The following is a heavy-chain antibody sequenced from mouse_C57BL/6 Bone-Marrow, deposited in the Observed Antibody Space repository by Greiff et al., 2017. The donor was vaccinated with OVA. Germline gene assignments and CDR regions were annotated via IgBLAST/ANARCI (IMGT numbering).Heavy chain of an antibody. J-gene: IGHJ2*01. D-gene: IGHD4-1*01. V-gene: IGHV1-81*01. CDR1: GYTFTSYG. CDR2: IYPRSGNT. Sequence: VQLVESGAELARPGASVKLSCKASGYTFTSYGISWVKQRTGQGLEWIGEIYPRSGNTYYNEKFKGKATLTADKSSSTAYMELRSLTSEDSAVYFCARKVNWNLDYWGQGTTLTVSS. CDR3: ARKVNWNLDY.